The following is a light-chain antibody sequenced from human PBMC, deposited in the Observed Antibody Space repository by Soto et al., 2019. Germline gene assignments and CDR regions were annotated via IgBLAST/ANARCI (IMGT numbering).Light chain of an antibody. CDR2: AAS. CDR1: QDIGHY. V-gene: IGKV1-9*01. Sequence: DIQLTQSPSFLSASVGDRVTITCRASQDIGHYVAWYQQKPGKAHKLLIYAASSLHSGVPSRFSGSGSETVFTLTISGLQPEDFATYYCQQVKSSPPLTFGGGTKVEIK. CDR3: QQVKSSPPLT. J-gene: IGKJ4*01.